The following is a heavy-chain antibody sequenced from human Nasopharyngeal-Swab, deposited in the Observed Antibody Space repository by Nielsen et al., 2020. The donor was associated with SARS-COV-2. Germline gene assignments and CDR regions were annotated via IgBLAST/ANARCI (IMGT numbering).Heavy chain of an antibody. CDR3: ARLRLGELSSSD. Sequence: GSLRLSCAVSGGSISSSNWWSWVRQPPGKGLEWIGEIYHSGSTNYNPSLKSRVTISVDKSKNQFSLKLSSVTAADTAVYYCARLRLGELSSSDWGQGTLVTVSS. CDR2: IYHSGST. D-gene: IGHD3-16*02. V-gene: IGHV4-4*02. CDR1: GGSISSSNW. J-gene: IGHJ4*02.